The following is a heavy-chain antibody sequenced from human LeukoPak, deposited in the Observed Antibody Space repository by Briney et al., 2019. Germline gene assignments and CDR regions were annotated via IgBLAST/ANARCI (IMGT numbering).Heavy chain of an antibody. D-gene: IGHD5-24*01. J-gene: IGHJ6*03. V-gene: IGHV1-18*01. CDR3: ARDGPPMDYYYYMDV. CDR2: ISAYNGNT. Sequence: ASVKVSCKAPGGTFSSHSISWVRQAPGQGLEWMGWISAYNGNTNYAQKLQGRVTMTTDTSTSTAYMELRSLRSDDTAVYYCARDGPPMDYYYYMDVWGKGTTVTVSS. CDR1: GGTFSSHS.